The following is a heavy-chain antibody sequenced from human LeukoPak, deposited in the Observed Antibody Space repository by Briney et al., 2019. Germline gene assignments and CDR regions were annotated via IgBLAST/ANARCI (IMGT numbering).Heavy chain of an antibody. CDR3: AVAGQGYFQH. Sequence: GGSLRLSCAASGFTFSGSAMHWVRQASGKGLEWVGRIRSKANSYATAYAASVKGRFTIPRDDSKNTAYLQMNSLKTEDTAVYYCAVAGQGYFQHWGQGTLVTVSS. CDR1: GFTFSGSA. V-gene: IGHV3-73*01. J-gene: IGHJ1*01. D-gene: IGHD6-19*01. CDR2: IRSKANSYAT.